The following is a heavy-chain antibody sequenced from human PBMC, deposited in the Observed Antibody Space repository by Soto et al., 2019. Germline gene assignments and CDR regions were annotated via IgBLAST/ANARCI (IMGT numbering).Heavy chain of an antibody. CDR1: GYTFTDYD. CDR3: EVTTGY. J-gene: IGHJ4*02. D-gene: IGHD1-1*01. V-gene: IGHV1-8*02. CDR2: MSPDSGNP. Sequence: QVQVVQSRAEVKKPGASVRVSCKTSGYTFTDYDINWVRQAAGQGLEYMGWMSPDSGNPGYSQQFQGRVTMTSNTSTSTAYMELSSLTSADTAVYYCEVTTGYWGQGTMVTVSS.